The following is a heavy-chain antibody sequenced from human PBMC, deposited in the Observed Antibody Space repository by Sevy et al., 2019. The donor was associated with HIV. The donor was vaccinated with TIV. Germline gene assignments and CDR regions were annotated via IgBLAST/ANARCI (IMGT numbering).Heavy chain of an antibody. V-gene: IGHV1-46*01. J-gene: IGHJ6*02. CDR2: INPSGGST. CDR3: AVVPYYYGMDV. Sequence: ASVKVSCKASGYTFTSYYMHWVRQAPGQGLEWMGIINPSGGSTSYAQKFQGRVTMTRDTFTSTVYMELSSLRSEDTAVYYCAVVPYYYGMDVWGQGTTVTVSS. CDR1: GYTFTSYY. D-gene: IGHD3-22*01.